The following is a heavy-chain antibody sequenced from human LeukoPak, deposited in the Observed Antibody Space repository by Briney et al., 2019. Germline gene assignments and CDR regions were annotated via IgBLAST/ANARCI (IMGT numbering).Heavy chain of an antibody. V-gene: IGHV1-69*01. Sequence: SVKVSCKASGGTFSSYAISWVRQAPGQGLEWMGGIIHSVGTANYAQKFQGRVTITADESTSTAYMELSSLRSEGTAVYYCARVHCSSTSCYAGILSWFDPWGQGTLVTVSS. CDR2: IIHSVGTA. J-gene: IGHJ5*02. CDR3: ARVHCSSTSCYAGILSWFDP. D-gene: IGHD2-2*01. CDR1: GGTFSSYA.